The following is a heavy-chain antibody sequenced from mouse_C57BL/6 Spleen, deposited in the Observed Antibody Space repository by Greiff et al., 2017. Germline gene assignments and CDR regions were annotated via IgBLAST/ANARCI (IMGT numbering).Heavy chain of an antibody. CDR3: VRDYGIYYAMDY. CDR1: GFSFNTYA. J-gene: IGHJ4*01. D-gene: IGHD2-1*01. CDR2: IRSKSNNYAT. V-gene: IGHV10-1*01. Sequence: EVQLVESGGGLVQPKGSLKLSCAASGFSFNTYAMNWVRQAPGKGLEWVARIRSKSNNYATYYADSVKDRFTISRDDSESMLYLQMNNLKTEDTAMYYCVRDYGIYYAMDYWGQGTSVTVSS.